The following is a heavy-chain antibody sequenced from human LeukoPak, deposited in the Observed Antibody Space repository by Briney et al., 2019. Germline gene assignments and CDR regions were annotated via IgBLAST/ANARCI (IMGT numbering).Heavy chain of an antibody. V-gene: IGHV4-34*01. Sequence: SETLSLTCAVCGGSFSGYYWSWIRQPPGKGLEWIGEINHSGSTNYNPSLKSRVTISVDTSKNQFSLKLSSVTAADTAVYYCARGFGSSSGGFDYWGQGTLVTVSS. J-gene: IGHJ4*02. CDR2: INHSGST. D-gene: IGHD6-6*01. CDR1: GGSFSGYY. CDR3: ARGFGSSSGGFDY.